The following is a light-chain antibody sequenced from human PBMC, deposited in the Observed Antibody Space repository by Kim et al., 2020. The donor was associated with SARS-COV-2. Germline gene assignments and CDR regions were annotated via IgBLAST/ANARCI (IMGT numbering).Light chain of an antibody. CDR3: QQYNNWPLT. V-gene: IGKV3-15*01. CDR1: QSVSSK. CDR2: GAS. J-gene: IGKJ4*01. Sequence: EIVMTQSPATLSVSPGERATLSCRASQSVSSKLAWYQQKPGQGPSLPIYGASTRATGIPARFSGSGSGTEFTLTISSLQSEDFAVYYCQQYNNWPLTFGGGTKVDIK.